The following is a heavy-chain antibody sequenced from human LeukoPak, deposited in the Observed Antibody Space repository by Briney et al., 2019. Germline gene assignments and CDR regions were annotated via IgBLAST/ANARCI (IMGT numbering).Heavy chain of an antibody. V-gene: IGHV3-74*01. J-gene: IGHJ4*02. Sequence: GGSLRLSCAASGFTFSNYWMQWVRQPPGQGRVWVSRINSDGSSITYVDSVKGRFSVSRDNAKNTLHLQMNRLRAEDTAVYYCVRYRGRGWTDIDYWGQGTLVTVSS. CDR3: VRYRGRGWTDIDY. CDR1: GFTFSNYW. CDR2: INSDGSSI. D-gene: IGHD6-19*01.